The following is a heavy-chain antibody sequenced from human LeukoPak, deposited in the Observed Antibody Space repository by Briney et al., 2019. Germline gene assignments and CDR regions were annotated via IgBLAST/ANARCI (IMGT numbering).Heavy chain of an antibody. Sequence: PSETLSLTCTVSGGSISSYYWSWIRQPAGKGLEWIGRIYTSGSTNYNPSLKSRVTMSVDTSKNQFSLKLSSVTAADTAVYYCARDTNRGPNSYYYYYYMDVWGKGTTVTVSS. CDR2: IYTSGST. D-gene: IGHD3-10*01. J-gene: IGHJ6*03. CDR3: ARDTNRGPNSYYYYYYMDV. V-gene: IGHV4-4*07. CDR1: GGSISSYY.